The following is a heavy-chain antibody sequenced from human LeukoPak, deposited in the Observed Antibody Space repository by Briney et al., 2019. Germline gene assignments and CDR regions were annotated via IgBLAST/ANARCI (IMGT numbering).Heavy chain of an antibody. Sequence: RPSETLSLTCTVSGGPINNYFGTWIRQPPGKGLEWFGYIKYSGSTNSNPSLKSRLAMSVDTSKNQFSVKLTSVTAADTAVYYCARQHSPGYFDYWGQGTLVTVSS. V-gene: IGHV4-59*08. D-gene: IGHD1-14*01. CDR1: GGPINNYF. J-gene: IGHJ4*02. CDR3: ARQHSPGYFDY. CDR2: IKYSGST.